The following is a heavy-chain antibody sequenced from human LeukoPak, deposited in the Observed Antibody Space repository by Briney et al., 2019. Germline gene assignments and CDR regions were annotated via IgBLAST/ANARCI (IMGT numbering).Heavy chain of an antibody. Sequence: GASVKVSCKASGGTFSSYAISWVRQAPGQGLEWMGWINPNSGGTNYAQKFQGRVTMTRDTSISTAYMELSSLRSEDTAVYYCARTQQLVLRSPLDPWGQGTLVTVSS. CDR3: ARTQQLVLRSPLDP. J-gene: IGHJ5*02. CDR1: GGTFSSYA. CDR2: INPNSGGT. V-gene: IGHV1-2*02. D-gene: IGHD6-13*01.